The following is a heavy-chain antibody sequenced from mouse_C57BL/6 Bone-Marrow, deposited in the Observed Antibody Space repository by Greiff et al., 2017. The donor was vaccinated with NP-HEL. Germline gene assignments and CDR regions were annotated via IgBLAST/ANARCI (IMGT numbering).Heavy chain of an antibody. J-gene: IGHJ4*01. CDR2: ISSGGDYI. D-gene: IGHD2-5*01. CDR3: TTYYSNYEGFLGMDY. CDR1: GFTFSSYA. Sequence: EVKVVESGEGLVKPGGSLKLSCAASGFTFSSYAMSWVRQTPEKRLEWVAYISSGGDYIYYADTVKGRFTISRDNARNTLYLQMSSLKSEDTAMYYCTTYYSNYEGFLGMDYWGQGTSVTVSS. V-gene: IGHV5-9-1*02.